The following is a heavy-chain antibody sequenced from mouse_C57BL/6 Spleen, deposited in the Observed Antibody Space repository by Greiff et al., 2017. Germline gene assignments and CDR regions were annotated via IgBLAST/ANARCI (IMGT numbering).Heavy chain of an antibody. CDR1: GYAFSSSW. D-gene: IGHD2-1*01. V-gene: IGHV1-82*01. CDR3: ARSPLYYGNYEGYWYFDV. Sequence: VQLQQSGPELVKPGASVKISCKASGYAFSSSWMNWVKQRPGKGLEWIGRIYPGDGDTNYNGKFKGKATLTADKSSSTAYMQLSSLTSEDSAVYFCARSPLYYGNYEGYWYFDVWGTGTTVTVSS. J-gene: IGHJ1*03. CDR2: IYPGDGDT.